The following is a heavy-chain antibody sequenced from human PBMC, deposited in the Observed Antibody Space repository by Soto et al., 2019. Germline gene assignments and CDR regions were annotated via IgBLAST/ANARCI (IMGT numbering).Heavy chain of an antibody. Sequence: EVQLVESGGGLVKPGGSLRRSCAASGFTFSSYSMNWVRQAPGKGLEWVSSISSSSSYIYYADSVKGRFTISRDNAKNSLYLQMNSLRAEETAVYYCASTTSRSYYMDVWGKGTTVTVSS. CDR2: ISSSSSYI. V-gene: IGHV3-21*01. CDR3: ASTTSRSYYMDV. D-gene: IGHD6-13*01. J-gene: IGHJ6*03. CDR1: GFTFSSYS.